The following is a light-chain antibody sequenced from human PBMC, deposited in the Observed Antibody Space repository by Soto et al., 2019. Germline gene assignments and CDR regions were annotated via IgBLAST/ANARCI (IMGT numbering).Light chain of an antibody. CDR1: SSNIGAGYD. J-gene: IGLJ3*02. Sequence: QSVLTQPPSVSGAPGQRGTISCTGSSSNIGAGYDVHWYQQLPGAAPKLLIYDNTNRPSGVPDRFSGSKSGTSASLAITGLQSEDEADYYCSSFTSSTTLVFGGGTKVTVL. CDR2: DNT. V-gene: IGLV1-40*01. CDR3: SSFTSSTTLV.